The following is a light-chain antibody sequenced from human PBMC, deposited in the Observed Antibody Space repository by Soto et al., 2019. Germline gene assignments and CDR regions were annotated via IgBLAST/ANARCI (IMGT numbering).Light chain of an antibody. V-gene: IGKV3-15*01. CDR1: QDIGSA. Sequence: EVVLTQSPATLSVSPGDRATLSCRASQDIGSAVAWYHQRSGQAPRLLIFDASIRVPTTPARFSGSVSGTEFTLTITSLDPEDFAAYSCQQYGDRPRTFGQGTKVDI. CDR3: QQYGDRPRT. CDR2: DAS. J-gene: IGKJ1*01.